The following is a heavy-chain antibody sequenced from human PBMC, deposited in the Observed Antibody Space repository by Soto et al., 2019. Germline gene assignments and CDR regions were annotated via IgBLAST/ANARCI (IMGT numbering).Heavy chain of an antibody. CDR1: GYTFTSYG. J-gene: IGHJ4*02. CDR2: ISAHNGNT. Sequence: QVHLVQSGAEVKKPGASVKVSCKASGYTFTSYGITWVRQAPGQGLEWMGWISAHNGNTDDAQKLQGRVIVTRDTSTSTAYMELRSLRSADTAVYYCARGRYGDDWGQGVLVTVSS. CDR3: ARGRYGDD. D-gene: IGHD1-1*01. V-gene: IGHV1-18*01.